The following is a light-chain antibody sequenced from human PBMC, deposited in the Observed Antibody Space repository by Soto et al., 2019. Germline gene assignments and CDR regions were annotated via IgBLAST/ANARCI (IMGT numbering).Light chain of an antibody. J-gene: IGLJ3*02. CDR2: DVS. V-gene: IGLV2-14*03. CDR1: SSDLGAYNY. CDR3: SSYRSSMTLV. Sequence: QSVLTQPASVSGSPGQSITISCTGSSSDLGAYNYVSWYQQHPGKAPKLMIFDVSIRPSGVSHRFSGSKSGRTASLTISGLQAEDEADYYCSSYRSSMTLVFGRGTKLTVL.